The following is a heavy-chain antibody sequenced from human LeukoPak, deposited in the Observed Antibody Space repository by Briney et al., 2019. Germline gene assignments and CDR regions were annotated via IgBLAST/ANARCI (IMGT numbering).Heavy chain of an antibody. CDR2: ISAHTSYT. V-gene: IGHV1-18*01. J-gene: IGHJ4*02. CDR3: ARDLEPYYYDSSGYSVY. D-gene: IGHD3-22*01. CDR1: GYTFTNYG. Sequence: GASVKVSCKASGYTFTNYGFSWVRQAPGQGLEWMAWISAHTSYTNYAQKFQDRVTMTTDTSTSTVYMELRSLRPDDTAVYYCARDLEPYYYDSSGYSVYWGQGTLVTVSS.